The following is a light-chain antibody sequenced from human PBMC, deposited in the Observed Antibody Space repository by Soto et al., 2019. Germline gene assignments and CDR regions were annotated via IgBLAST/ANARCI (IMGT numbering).Light chain of an antibody. Sequence: EIVMTQSPVSLSVSPGEGATLSCRASQGIATSLAWYPHKPGQPPKLLIFGAYIRGSGDPARFSGSGSGTEFSLIIASLQSEAFGTYYCRQYDTWPPNLLTFGGGPKVEIK. V-gene: IGKV3D-15*01. CDR2: GAY. CDR1: QGIATS. J-gene: IGKJ4*01. CDR3: RQYDTWPPNLLT.